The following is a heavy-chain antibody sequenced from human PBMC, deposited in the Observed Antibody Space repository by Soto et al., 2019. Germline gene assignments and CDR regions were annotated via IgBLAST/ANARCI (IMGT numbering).Heavy chain of an antibody. Sequence: QVQLVESGGGVVQPGMSLRLSCVASGFIFGSYGMHWVRQAPGEGLEWVAVISYDGTNKYYADSVKGRFTISRDNSKNPLWLQMNSLRAEDTAVYYCAQVPRYTVTPPDDYWGQGTLVTVSS. J-gene: IGHJ4*02. CDR3: AQVPRYTVTPPDDY. CDR2: ISYDGTNK. D-gene: IGHD4-17*01. CDR1: GFIFGSYG. V-gene: IGHV3-30*18.